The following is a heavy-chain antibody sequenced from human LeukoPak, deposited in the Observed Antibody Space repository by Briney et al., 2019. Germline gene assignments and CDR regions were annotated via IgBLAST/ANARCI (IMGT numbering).Heavy chain of an antibody. V-gene: IGHV1-18*01. J-gene: IGHJ6*02. Sequence: ASVKVSCKASGYTFTSYGISWVRQAPGQGLEWMGWISAYNGNTNYAQKLQGRVTMTTDTSTSTAYMELRSLRSDDTAVYYCARDCSGGSCPGYPYGMDVRGQGTTVTVSS. CDR3: ARDCSGGSCPGYPYGMDV. CDR1: GYTFTSYG. D-gene: IGHD2-15*01. CDR2: ISAYNGNT.